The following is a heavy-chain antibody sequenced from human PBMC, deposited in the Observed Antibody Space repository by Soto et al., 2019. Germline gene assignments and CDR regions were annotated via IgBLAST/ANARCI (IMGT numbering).Heavy chain of an antibody. CDR3: ARAHTMMILDRFDP. D-gene: IGHD3-22*01. CDR2: IWFDGSKK. CDR1: GFKLRNYA. J-gene: IGHJ5*02. V-gene: IGHV3-33*01. Sequence: GGSLRLSCAASGFKLRNYAIHWVRQAPGKGLEWLAGIWFDGSKKYYADSVKGRFNISRDNSKNTVYLDMNSLPADDSGVFYCARAHTMMILDRFDPWGHGALVTVSS.